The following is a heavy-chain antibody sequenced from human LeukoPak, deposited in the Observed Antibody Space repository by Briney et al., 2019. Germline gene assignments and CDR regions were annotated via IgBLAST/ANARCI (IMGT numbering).Heavy chain of an antibody. CDR3: ARDQVGEVVKNFDY. CDR2: IYYSGST. Sequence: SGTLSLTCTVSGGSISSSSYYWGWIRQPPGKGLEWIGSIYYSGSTYYNPSLKSRVTISVDTSKNQFSLKLSSVTAADTAVYYCARDQVGEVVKNFDYWGQGTLVTVSS. D-gene: IGHD3-16*01. V-gene: IGHV4-39*07. J-gene: IGHJ4*02. CDR1: GGSISSSSYY.